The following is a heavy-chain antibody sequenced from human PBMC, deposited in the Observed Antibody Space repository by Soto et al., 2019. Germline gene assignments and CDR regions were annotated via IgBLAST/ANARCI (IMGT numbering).Heavy chain of an antibody. CDR3: AAQTDIVLMVYDY. D-gene: IGHD2-8*01. J-gene: IGHJ4*02. V-gene: IGHV3-23*01. Sequence: PGGSLRLSCAASGFTFSSYAMSWVRQAPGKGLEWVSGISGSGISTYYADSVKGRFTVSRDNSKNTLYLQTNILRVEDTAVYYCAAQTDIVLMVYDYWGQGTLVTVSS. CDR2: ISGSGIST. CDR1: GFTFSSYA.